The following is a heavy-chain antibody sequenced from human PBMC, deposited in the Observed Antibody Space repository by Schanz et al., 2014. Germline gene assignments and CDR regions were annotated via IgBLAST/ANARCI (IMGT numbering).Heavy chain of an antibody. Sequence: VPLVESGGGVVQPGGSLRLSCASSGFSFTTYAMSWVRQAPGKGLEWVANIKKDGSEKYYVDSVKGRFTISRDNAKNSLFLQMNSLRPEDTAVYYCARGRVLESWGQGTLVTVSS. J-gene: IGHJ5*02. CDR1: GFSFTTYA. D-gene: IGHD1-1*01. V-gene: IGHV3-7*01. CDR2: IKKDGSEK. CDR3: ARGRVLES.